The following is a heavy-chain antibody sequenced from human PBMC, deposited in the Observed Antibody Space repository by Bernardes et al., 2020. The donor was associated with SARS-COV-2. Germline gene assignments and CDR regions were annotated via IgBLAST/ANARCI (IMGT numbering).Heavy chain of an antibody. Sequence: SLGPSSPSSGLSFSNYSLNLVRQFPGRGQECISVLGCSNGFTYYADSVRGRFTISRDNSKNTLYLQMNSLRADDTAVYYCAKKVGRSDWYLGLDYWGQGALDTVSS. V-gene: IGHV3-23*01. J-gene: IGHJ4*02. D-gene: IGHD2-21*02. CDR3: AKKVGRSDWYLGLDY. CDR2: LGCSNGFT. CDR1: GLSFSNYS.